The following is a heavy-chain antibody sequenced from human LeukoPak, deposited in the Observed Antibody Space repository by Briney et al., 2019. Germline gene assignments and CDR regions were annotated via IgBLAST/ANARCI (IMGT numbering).Heavy chain of an antibody. CDR3: ARGGDMDV. D-gene: IGHD3-10*01. CDR2: INPNSGGT. J-gene: IGHJ6*03. V-gene: IGHV1-2*02. CDR1: GYTFSGYY. Sequence: ASVKVSCKASGYTFSGYYMHWVRQAPGQGLEWMGWINPNSGGTNYAQEFQGRVTMTRDTSISTAYMEVRRLRSDDTAVYYCARGGDMDVWGKGTTLTVSS.